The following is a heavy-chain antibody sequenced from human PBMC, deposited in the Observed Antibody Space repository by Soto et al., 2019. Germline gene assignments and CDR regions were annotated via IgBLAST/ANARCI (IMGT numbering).Heavy chain of an antibody. V-gene: IGHV4-4*02. CDR3: ARNWASSYGV. J-gene: IGHJ6*04. CDR2: TYHSGST. CDR1: SGSISSGNW. D-gene: IGHD4-4*01. Sequence: QVQLQESGPGLVKPSGTLSLTCAVSSGSISSGNWWSWVRQPPGKGLEWIGETYHSGSTDYNPSLKSRVTRSVDKSKNHSSLKLTAATAADTAVYYCARNWASSYGVWGKGTTVTVSS.